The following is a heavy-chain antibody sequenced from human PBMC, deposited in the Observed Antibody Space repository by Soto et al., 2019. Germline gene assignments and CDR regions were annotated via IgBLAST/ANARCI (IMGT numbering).Heavy chain of an antibody. CDR2: IKSKTDGGTT. CDR1: GFTFSNAW. V-gene: IGHV3-15*01. CDR3: TTYDYIWGTYRYTWAY. Sequence: PGGYLRLSCAASGFTFSNAWMSWVRQAPGKGLEWVGRIKSKTDGGTTDYAAPVKGRFTISTDDSKNTLYLQMNSLKTEDTAVYYCTTYDYIWGTYRYTWAYWGQGALVTVSS. J-gene: IGHJ4*02. D-gene: IGHD3-16*02.